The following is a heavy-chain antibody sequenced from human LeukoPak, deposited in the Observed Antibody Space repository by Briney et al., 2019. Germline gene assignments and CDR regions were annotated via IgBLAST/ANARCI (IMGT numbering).Heavy chain of an antibody. J-gene: IGHJ6*02. V-gene: IGHV1-69*04. CDR2: IIPILGIA. D-gene: IGHD6-13*01. CDR3: ARDGAAAAYYYYYYGMDV. Sequence: SVKVSCKASGGTFSSYAISWVRQAPGQGLEWMGRIIPILGIANYAQKFQGRVTITADKSTSTAYMELSSLRSEDTAVYYCARDGAAAAYYYYYYGMDVWGQGTTVTVSS. CDR1: GGTFSSYA.